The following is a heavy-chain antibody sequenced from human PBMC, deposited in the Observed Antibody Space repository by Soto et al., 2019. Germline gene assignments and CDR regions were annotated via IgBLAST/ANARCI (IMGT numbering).Heavy chain of an antibody. D-gene: IGHD4-17*01. CDR2: ISSLNGNT. V-gene: IGHV1-18*04. J-gene: IGHJ5*02. CDR3: ARGTVTSGRWFGT. Sequence: QVHLVQSETEVKEPGASVTVSCKTSDSTFTGYTINWVRQAPGQGLEWLGWISSLNGNTNYARKYQCRLTMTTNASATTAYMERRSLRSDDTAVYFCARGTVTSGRWFGTWGQGPLVTVAS. CDR1: DSTFTGYT.